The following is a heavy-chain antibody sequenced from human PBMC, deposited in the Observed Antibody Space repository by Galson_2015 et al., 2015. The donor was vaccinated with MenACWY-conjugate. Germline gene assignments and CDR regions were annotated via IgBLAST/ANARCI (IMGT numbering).Heavy chain of an antibody. CDR3: AKADKQTCYGATCYYFDS. Sequence: SLRLSCAASGFTFSTYAISWVRRAPGKGLEWVSTISGVIGTTYQADSVKGRFTTSRDDSKNTLYLQMNNLRAEDTALYICAKADKQTCYGATCYYFDSWGQGTLVTVSS. CDR1: GFTFSTYA. D-gene: IGHD4/OR15-4a*01. CDR2: ISGVIGTT. V-gene: IGHV3-23*01. J-gene: IGHJ4*02.